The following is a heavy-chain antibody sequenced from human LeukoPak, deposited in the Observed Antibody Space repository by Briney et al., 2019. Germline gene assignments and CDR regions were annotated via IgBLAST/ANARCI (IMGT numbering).Heavy chain of an antibody. J-gene: IGHJ5*02. V-gene: IGHV1-8*01. CDR1: GYTFTSYD. CDR2: MNPNSGNT. D-gene: IGHD2-2*01. Sequence: ASVKVSCKASGYTFTSYDINWVRQATGQGLEWMGWMNPNSGNTGYAQKYQGRVTMTSNTSISTAYMELSRLRSEDTAVYYCARCYCSSTSCYLYWFDPWGQGTLVTVSS. CDR3: ARCYCSSTSCYLYWFDP.